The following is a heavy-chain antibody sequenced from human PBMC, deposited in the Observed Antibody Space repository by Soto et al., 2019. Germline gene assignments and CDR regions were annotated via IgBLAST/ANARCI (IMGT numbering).Heavy chain of an antibody. Sequence: GESXKISCKASGYTFTNYWIGWVRQMPGKGLEWMGIIYPDDSDTRYSPSFQGQVTISADKSISTAYLQWSSLKASDTAMYYCARRSFGSSSSTPHYFDCWGQGALVTVSS. CDR1: GYTFTNYW. CDR2: IYPDDSDT. CDR3: ARRSFGSSSSTPHYFDC. D-gene: IGHD6-6*01. J-gene: IGHJ4*02. V-gene: IGHV5-51*01.